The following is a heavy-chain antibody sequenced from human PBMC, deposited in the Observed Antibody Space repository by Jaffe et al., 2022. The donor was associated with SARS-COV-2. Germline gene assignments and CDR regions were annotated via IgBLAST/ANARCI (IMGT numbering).Heavy chain of an antibody. CDR2: IYYSGST. Sequence: QLQLQESGPGLVKPSETLSLTCTVSGGSISSSSHYWGWIRQPPGKGLEWIGSIYYSGSTYYNPSLKSRVTISVDTSKNQFSLKLNSVTAADTAVYYCETTLGQLYMLAPFFWGQGTLVTVSS. CDR1: GGSISSSSHY. V-gene: IGHV4-39*01. CDR3: ETTLGQLYMLAPFF. J-gene: IGHJ4*02. D-gene: IGHD2-2*02.